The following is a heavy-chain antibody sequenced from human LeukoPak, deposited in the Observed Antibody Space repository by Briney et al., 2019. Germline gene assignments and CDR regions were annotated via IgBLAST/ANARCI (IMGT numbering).Heavy chain of an antibody. J-gene: IGHJ4*02. CDR2: ISAYNGNT. V-gene: IGHV1-18*01. D-gene: IGHD5-24*01. Sequence: ASVKVSCKASGYTFTSYGISWVRHAPGQGLELMGWISAYNGNTNYAQKLQGRVTMTTDPSTSTAYMELRSLRSDDTAVYYCARCGDGYNYVGIDYWGQGTLVTVSS. CDR1: GYTFTSYG. CDR3: ARCGDGYNYVGIDY.